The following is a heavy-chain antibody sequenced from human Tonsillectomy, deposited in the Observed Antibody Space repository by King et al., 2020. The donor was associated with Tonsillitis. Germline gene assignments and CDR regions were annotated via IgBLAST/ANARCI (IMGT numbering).Heavy chain of an antibody. D-gene: IGHD2-15*01. CDR1: GFTFDDYA. V-gene: IGHV3-9*01. Sequence: EVQLVESGGGLVQPGRSLRLSCAASGFTFDDYAIHWVRQAPGKGLEWVSGISWNSGSIGYADSVKGRFTISRDNAKNSLYLQMNSLRAEDTALYYCAKDKGPSVVVVAAKYYYYGMDVWGQGTTFTVSS. CDR2: ISWNSGSI. J-gene: IGHJ6*02. CDR3: AKDKGPSVVVVAAKYYYYGMDV.